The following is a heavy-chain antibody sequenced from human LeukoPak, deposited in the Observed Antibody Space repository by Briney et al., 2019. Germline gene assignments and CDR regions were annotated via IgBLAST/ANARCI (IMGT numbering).Heavy chain of an antibody. D-gene: IGHD3-3*01. CDR1: GGSFSGYY. CDR3: ARDLWGRFS. V-gene: IGHV4-31*11. Sequence: PSETLSLTCAVYGGSFSGYYWSWIRQHPGKGLEWIGYIYYSGSTYYNPSLKSRVTISVDTSKNQFSLKLSSVTAAGTAVYYCARDLWGRFSWGQGTLVTVSS. J-gene: IGHJ5*02. CDR2: IYYSGST.